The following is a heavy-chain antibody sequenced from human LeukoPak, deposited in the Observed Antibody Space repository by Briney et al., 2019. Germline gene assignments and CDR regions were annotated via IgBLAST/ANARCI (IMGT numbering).Heavy chain of an antibody. Sequence: PGGSLRLSCAASGFTFSSYGMHWVRQAPGKGLEWVAVISYDGSNKYYADSVKGRFTISRDNSKNTLYLQMNSLRAEDTAVYYCAKVGNYGSYGMDVWGQGTTVTVSS. CDR2: ISYDGSNK. CDR3: AKVGNYGSYGMDV. J-gene: IGHJ6*02. D-gene: IGHD4-11*01. V-gene: IGHV3-30*18. CDR1: GFTFSSYG.